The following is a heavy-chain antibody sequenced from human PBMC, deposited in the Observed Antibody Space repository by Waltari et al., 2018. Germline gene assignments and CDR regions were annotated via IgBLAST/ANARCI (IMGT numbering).Heavy chain of an antibody. J-gene: IGHJ6*02. CDR2: INPKNGDT. D-gene: IGHD6-19*01. CDR1: GDAFNGYL. CDR3: ARKRPVAGVGAGLDV. Sequence: QVQLVQSGAEVQKPGASVKVSCKASGDAFNGYLLHLVRQTPGQGLEWMGWINPKNGDTEYAPKFKGRVTMTKDTSTSVVYMELSRLTSDDTAVFYCARKRPVAGVGAGLDVWGQGTAVILSS. V-gene: IGHV1-2*02.